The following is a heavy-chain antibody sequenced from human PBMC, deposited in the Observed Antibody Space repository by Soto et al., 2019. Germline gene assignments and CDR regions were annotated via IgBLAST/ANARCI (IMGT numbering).Heavy chain of an antibody. V-gene: IGHV4-59*08. J-gene: IGHJ2*01. Sequence: QVRLQESGPGLVQPSETLSLTCSVSGESITGYFWSWIRQPPGKALEWIGHIYYAAISKYNPSLEGRVTMSVDTTKNEFSLSRTSVTAADTAVYYCARPRDVAERGFRGHGWYFDVWGRGALVVVSS. CDR2: IYYAAIS. CDR3: ARPRDVAERGFRGHGWYFDV. D-gene: IGHD5-12*01. CDR1: GESITGYF.